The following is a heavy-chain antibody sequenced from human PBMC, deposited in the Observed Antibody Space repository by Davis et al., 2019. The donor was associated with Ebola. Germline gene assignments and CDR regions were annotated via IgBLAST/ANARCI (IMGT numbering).Heavy chain of an antibody. V-gene: IGHV4-38-2*02. D-gene: IGHD3-10*01. CDR3: ARPFGSPPHFFDY. J-gene: IGHJ4*02. CDR2: IYHSGST. CDR1: GYSISSGYY. Sequence: GSLRLSCTVSGYSISSGYYWGWIRQPPGKGLEWIGSIYHSGSTYYNPSLKSRVTISVDTSKNQFSLKVCSVTAADTAVYYCARPFGSPPHFFDYWGQGTLVIVSS.